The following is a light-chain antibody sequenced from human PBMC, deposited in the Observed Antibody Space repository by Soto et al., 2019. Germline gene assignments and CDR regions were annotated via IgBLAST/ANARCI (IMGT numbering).Light chain of an antibody. V-gene: IGKV3-11*01. J-gene: IGKJ5*01. CDR3: QQRSNWPPVIT. CDR1: QTFSSH. Sequence: EIVLTQSPATLSLSPGERATISCRASQTFSSHLAWYQQKPGQAPRLLIYDASTWATGIPARFSGRGSGTEFTLTISSLEPEDFAVYYCQQRSNWPPVITFGQGTRLEIK. CDR2: DAS.